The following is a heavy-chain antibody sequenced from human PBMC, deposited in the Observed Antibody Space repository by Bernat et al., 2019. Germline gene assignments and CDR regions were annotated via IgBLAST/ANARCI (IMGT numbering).Heavy chain of an antibody. D-gene: IGHD6-25*01. CDR1: GFTFSSYS. V-gene: IGHV3-21*01. CDR2: ISSSSSYI. Sequence: EVQLVESGGGLVQPGGSLRLSCAASGFTFSSYSMNWVRQAPGKGLEWVSSISSSSSYIYYADSVKGRFTISRDNAKNSLYLQMNSLRAEDTAVYYCAGRGVDWYFDLWGRGTLVTVSS. CDR3: AGRGVDWYFDL. J-gene: IGHJ2*01.